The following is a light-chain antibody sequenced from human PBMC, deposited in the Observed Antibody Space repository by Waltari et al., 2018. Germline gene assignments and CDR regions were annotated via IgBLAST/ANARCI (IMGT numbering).Light chain of an antibody. Sequence: EVVLTQSPATLSLSPGETATLSCRASQSISTYLAWYQHKPGQAPRLLIYDASNRATGIPDRVSGSGSGTDFTLTISSLEPEDFVVYYCQQRSDWPSITFGQGTRLEIK. V-gene: IGKV3-11*01. CDR1: QSISTY. J-gene: IGKJ5*01. CDR2: DAS. CDR3: QQRSDWPSIT.